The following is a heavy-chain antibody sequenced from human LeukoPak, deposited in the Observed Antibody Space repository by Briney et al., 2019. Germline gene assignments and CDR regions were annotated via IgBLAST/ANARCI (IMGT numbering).Heavy chain of an antibody. Sequence: SETLSHTCSVSGYFINSGYYSVWIRQTPGKGLDWIGSIYHSGSTYYNPSLKSRVTISVDTSKNQFSLKLSSVTAADTAVYYCARVAVAGTHFDYWGQGTLVTVSS. CDR2: IYHSGST. D-gene: IGHD6-19*01. CDR3: ARVAVAGTHFDY. V-gene: IGHV4-38-2*02. CDR1: GYFINSGYY. J-gene: IGHJ4*02.